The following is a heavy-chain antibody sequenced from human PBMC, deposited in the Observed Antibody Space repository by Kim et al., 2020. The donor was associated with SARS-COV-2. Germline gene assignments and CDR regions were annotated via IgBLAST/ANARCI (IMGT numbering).Heavy chain of an antibody. CDR2: INHSGST. CDR1: GGSFSGYY. Sequence: SETLSLTCAVYGGSFSGYYWSWIRQPPGKGLEWIGEINHSGSTNYNPSLKSRVTISVDTSKNQFSLKLSSVTAADTAVYYCARMRPKYSSGWPRGRWFDPWGQGTLVTVSS. CDR3: ARMRPKYSSGWPRGRWFDP. V-gene: IGHV4-34*01. D-gene: IGHD6-19*01. J-gene: IGHJ5*02.